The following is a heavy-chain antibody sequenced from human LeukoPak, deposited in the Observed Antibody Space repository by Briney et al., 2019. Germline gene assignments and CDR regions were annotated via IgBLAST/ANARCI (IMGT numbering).Heavy chain of an antibody. CDR2: ISHIGST. Sequence: SETLSLTCTVSGGSMNGYYWSWIRQSPVKGLEWIGYISHIGSTNYNPSLKSRVTISVDTSKNQISLRLSSVTAADTAVYYCARDRVGGWYWLDPWGQGTLVTVSS. CDR3: ARDRVGGWYWLDP. V-gene: IGHV4-59*01. CDR1: GGSMNGYY. J-gene: IGHJ5*02. D-gene: IGHD6-19*01.